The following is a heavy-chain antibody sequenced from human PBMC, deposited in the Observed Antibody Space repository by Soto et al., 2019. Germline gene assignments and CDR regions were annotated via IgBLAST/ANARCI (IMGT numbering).Heavy chain of an antibody. D-gene: IGHD3-10*01. CDR1: GLTFRSYW. V-gene: IGHV3-74*01. CDR3: SRDLGYYGSGTEYPSQYMDV. CDR2: INSYESST. Sequence: GGSLRLSCAASGLTFRSYWMHWVRQAPGKGLVWVSRINSYESSTSYADSVKGRFTISRDNANNSLYLQMNSLRAEDTAVYYCSRDLGYYGSGTEYPSQYMDVWGKGTTVTVSS. J-gene: IGHJ6*04.